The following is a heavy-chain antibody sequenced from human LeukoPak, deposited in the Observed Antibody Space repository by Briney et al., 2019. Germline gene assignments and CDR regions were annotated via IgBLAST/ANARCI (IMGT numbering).Heavy chain of an antibody. CDR1: GFSFSDHY. J-gene: IGHJ4*02. CDR2: SRNKGNSYST. D-gene: IGHD3-22*01. V-gene: IGHV3-72*01. Sequence: PGGSLRLSCGASGFSFSDHYMDWVRQAPGKGLEWVGRSRNKGNSYSTEYAASVKGRFTISRDESKNSVYLQMNSLKTEDTAVYYCARDVGDSSGYTFGYWGQGTLVTVSS. CDR3: ARDVGDSSGYTFGY.